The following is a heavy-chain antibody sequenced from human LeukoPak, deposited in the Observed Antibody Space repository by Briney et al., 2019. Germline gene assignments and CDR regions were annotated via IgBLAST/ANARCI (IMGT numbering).Heavy chain of an antibody. CDR1: GYTFTGYY. CDR2: INPNSGGT. V-gene: IGHV1-2*02. CDR3: ARILGYCSGGSCYRYYYYGMDV. J-gene: IGHJ6*02. D-gene: IGHD2-15*01. Sequence: ASVKVSCKASGYTFTGYYMHWVRQAPGQGLEWMGCINPNSGGTNYAQKFQGRVTMTRDTSISTAYMELSRLRSDDTAVYYCARILGYCSGGSCYRYYYYGMDVWGQGTTVTVSS.